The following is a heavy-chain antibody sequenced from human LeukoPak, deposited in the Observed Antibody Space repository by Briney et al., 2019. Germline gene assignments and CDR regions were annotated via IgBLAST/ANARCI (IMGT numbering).Heavy chain of an antibody. J-gene: IGHJ6*03. CDR3: ARPAGGLRYFDWLSYYYMDV. D-gene: IGHD3-9*01. V-gene: IGHV4-39*01. Sequence: SETLSLTCTVSGGSISSSSYYWGWIRQPPGKELEWIGSINYSGSTYYNPSLKSRVTISVDTSKNQFSLKLSSVTAADTAVYYCARPAGGLRYFDWLSYYYMDVWGKGTTVTVSS. CDR1: GGSISSSSYY. CDR2: INYSGST.